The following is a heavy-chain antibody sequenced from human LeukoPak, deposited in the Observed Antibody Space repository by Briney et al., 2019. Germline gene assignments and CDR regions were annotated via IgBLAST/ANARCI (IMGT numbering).Heavy chain of an antibody. D-gene: IGHD1-26*01. CDR3: AGTHRAIFEVAGTTEYYFDY. Sequence: ASVKVSCKTSGYTFITYGLSWVRQAPGQGLEWMGWVSGYTGQTQYAQKVQGRVPMTIDTATSTAYMDLRSLKPDATAAYYSAGTHRAIFEVAGTTEYYFDYWGRGTLVTVSS. V-gene: IGHV1-18*01. J-gene: IGHJ4*02. CDR1: GYTFITYG. CDR2: VSGYTGQT.